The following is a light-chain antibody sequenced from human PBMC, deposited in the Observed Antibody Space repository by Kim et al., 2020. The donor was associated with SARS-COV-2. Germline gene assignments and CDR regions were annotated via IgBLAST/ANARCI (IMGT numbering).Light chain of an antibody. V-gene: IGKV3-20*01. CDR2: ETS. CDR3: QQYVNSQWS. J-gene: IGKJ1*01. Sequence: SPGERAPLSCRASQSMSRIHVAWYQQKPGQTPRLLIYETSSRATGVPDRFSGSGSGTDFTLTISQLEPEDYAVYYCQQYVNSQWSLGQGTKVDIK. CDR1: QSMSRIH.